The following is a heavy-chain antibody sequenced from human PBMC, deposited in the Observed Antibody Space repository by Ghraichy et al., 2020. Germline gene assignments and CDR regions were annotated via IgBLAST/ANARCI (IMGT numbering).Heavy chain of an antibody. Sequence: SETLSLTCAVYGGSFSGYYWTWVRQPPGKGLEWIGEIDHFGTSIYNPSLKSRVTISVDTSKNQFSLKLNSVAAADTAVYYCGRNAHYDSVDYWGQGILVIVSS. CDR2: IDHFGTS. V-gene: IGHV4-34*01. D-gene: IGHD5-12*01. CDR3: GRNAHYDSVDY. CDR1: GGSFSGYY. J-gene: IGHJ4*02.